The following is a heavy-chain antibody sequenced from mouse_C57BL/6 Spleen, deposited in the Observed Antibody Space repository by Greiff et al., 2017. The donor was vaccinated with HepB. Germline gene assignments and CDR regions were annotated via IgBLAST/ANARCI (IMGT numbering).Heavy chain of an antibody. V-gene: IGHV1-50*01. Sequence: VKLQQPGAELVKPGASVKLSCKASGYTFTSYWMQWVKQRPGQGLEWIGEIDPSDSYTNYNQKFKGKATLTVDTSSSTAYMQLSSLTSEDSAVYYCAKTTGVGNYFDYWGQGTTLTVSS. CDR2: IDPSDSYT. J-gene: IGHJ2*01. D-gene: IGHD1-1*01. CDR3: AKTTGVGNYFDY. CDR1: GYTFTSYW.